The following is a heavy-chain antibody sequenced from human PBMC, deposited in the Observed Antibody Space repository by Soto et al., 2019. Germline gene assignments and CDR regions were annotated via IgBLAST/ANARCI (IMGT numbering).Heavy chain of an antibody. D-gene: IGHD6-19*01. J-gene: IGHJ4*02. Sequence: PSETLTLTCNLSGRSIISGDYYWSWLRQHPGKGLEWIGYIFDSGTTYYNPSLKSRVTISVDPSKSQFSLRLTSVTATDTAVYYCASQASGWYPDYWGQGTLVT. CDR2: IFDSGTT. CDR1: GRSIISGDYY. CDR3: ASQASGWYPDY. V-gene: IGHV4-31*03.